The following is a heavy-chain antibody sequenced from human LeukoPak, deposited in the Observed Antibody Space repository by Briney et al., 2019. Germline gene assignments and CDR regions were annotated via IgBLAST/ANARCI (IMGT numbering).Heavy chain of an antibody. Sequence: SETLSLTCTVSGGSISSGGYYWSWIRQHPGKGLEWIGYIYYSGSTYYNPSLKSRVTISVDTSKNQFSLKLSSVTAADTAVYYCARAYSYGSRGYWFDPWGQGTLVTVSS. CDR2: IYYSGST. D-gene: IGHD5-18*01. V-gene: IGHV4-31*03. CDR3: ARAYSYGSRGYWFDP. CDR1: GGSISSGGYY. J-gene: IGHJ5*02.